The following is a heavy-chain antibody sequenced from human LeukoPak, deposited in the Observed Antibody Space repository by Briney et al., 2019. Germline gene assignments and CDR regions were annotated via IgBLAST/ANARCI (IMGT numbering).Heavy chain of an antibody. D-gene: IGHD3-10*01. J-gene: IGHJ4*02. CDR1: GYTFTSYY. CDR3: AILWFGESYYFDN. CDR2: INPSGGST. Sequence: ASVTVSCKASGYTFTSYYMHWVRQAPGQGLEWMGIINPSGGSTSYAQKFQGRVTMTRDTSTSTVYMELSSLRSEDTAVYYCAILWFGESYYFDNWGQGTLVTVSS. V-gene: IGHV1-46*01.